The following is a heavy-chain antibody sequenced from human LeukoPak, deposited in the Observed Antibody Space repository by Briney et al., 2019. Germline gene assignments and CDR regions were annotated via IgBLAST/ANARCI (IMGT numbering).Heavy chain of an antibody. J-gene: IGHJ6*03. Sequence: PSETLSPTCTVSGGSISSYYWSWIRQPAGKGLEWIGRVYTSGSTNYNPSLKSRVTMSVDTSKNHFSLRLNSVTAADTAVYYCTRDSSGTVTSYYYYYMDVWGKGTTVTISS. CDR2: VYTSGST. CDR3: TRDSSGTVTSYYYYYMDV. D-gene: IGHD3-10*01. CDR1: GGSISSYY. V-gene: IGHV4-4*07.